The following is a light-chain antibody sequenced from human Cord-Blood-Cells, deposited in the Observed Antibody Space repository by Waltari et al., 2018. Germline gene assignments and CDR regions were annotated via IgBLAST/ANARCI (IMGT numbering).Light chain of an antibody. CDR1: SSDVGSYNL. CDR3: CSYAGSSYV. Sequence: QSALTQPASVSGSPGQSITISCTGTSSDVGSYNLVSWYQQHPGKAPKLMIYEGSQRASGVSNRFSGSKSGNMASRTISGLQAEDEADYYCCSYAGSSYVFGTGTKVTVL. J-gene: IGLJ1*01. CDR2: EGS. V-gene: IGLV2-23*01.